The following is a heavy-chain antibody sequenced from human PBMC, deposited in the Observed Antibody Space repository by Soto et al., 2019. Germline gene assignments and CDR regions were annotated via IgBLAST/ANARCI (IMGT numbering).Heavy chain of an antibody. CDR3: AKYGGGFTMVRGVIIRGATCPGDCYGMDV. CDR2: ISGSGGST. J-gene: IGHJ6*02. D-gene: IGHD3-10*01. Sequence: PGGSLRLSCAASGFTFSSYAMSWVRQAPGKGLEWVSAISGSGGSTYYADSVKGRFTISRDNSKNTLYLQMNSLRAEDTAVYYCAKYGGGFTMVRGVIIRGATCPGDCYGMDVWGQGTTVTVSS. CDR1: GFTFSSYA. V-gene: IGHV3-23*01.